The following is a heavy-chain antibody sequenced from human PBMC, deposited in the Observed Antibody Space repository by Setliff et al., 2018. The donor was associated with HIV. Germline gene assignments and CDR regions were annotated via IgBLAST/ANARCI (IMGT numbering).Heavy chain of an antibody. CDR3: ARDVEHMMDV. Sequence: ASVKVSCKTSGFTFNHYGITWVRQAPGQGLEWMGWISAYNGDTKYSQTFQGRVTMTTDTSTATAFMELRSLRSDDTAVYYCARDVEHMMDVWGQGTTVTVSS. V-gene: IGHV1-18*01. J-gene: IGHJ6*02. CDR1: GFTFNHYG. CDR2: ISAYNGDT.